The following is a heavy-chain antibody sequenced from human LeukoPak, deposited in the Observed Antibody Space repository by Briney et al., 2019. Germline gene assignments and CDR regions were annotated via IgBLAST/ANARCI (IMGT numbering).Heavy chain of an antibody. Sequence: GGSLRLSCAASGFTFSSYAIHWVRQAPGKGLEWVAVISYDGSNKYYADSVKGRFTISRDNSKNTLYLQMNSLRAEDTAVYYCARGRVGATLDIWGQGTMVTVSS. J-gene: IGHJ3*02. CDR1: GFTFSSYA. CDR3: ARGRVGATLDI. V-gene: IGHV3-30*04. CDR2: ISYDGSNK. D-gene: IGHD1-26*01.